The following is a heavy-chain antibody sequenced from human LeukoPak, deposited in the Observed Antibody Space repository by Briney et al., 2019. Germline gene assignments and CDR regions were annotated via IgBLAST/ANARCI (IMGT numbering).Heavy chain of an antibody. V-gene: IGHV4-39*01. CDR3: ARLYVYYYYMDV. CDR1: GGSISSGSYY. CDR2: IYYSGST. Sequence: PSETLSLTCTVSGGSISSGSYYWGWIRQPPGKGLEWIGSIYYSGSTYYNPSLKSRVTISVDTSKNQFSLKLSSVTAADTAVYYCARLYVYYYYMDVWGKGTTVTVSS. D-gene: IGHD3-16*01. J-gene: IGHJ6*03.